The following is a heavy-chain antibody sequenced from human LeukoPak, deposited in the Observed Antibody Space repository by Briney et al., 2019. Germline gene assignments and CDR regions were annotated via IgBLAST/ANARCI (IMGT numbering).Heavy chain of an antibody. Sequence: GGSLRLSCAASGFTFSSYGMSWVRQAPGKGLEWVSAISGSGGSTYYADSVKGRFTISRDNSKNTLYLQMNSLRAEDTAVYYCAKDIKSYYNFGYWGQGTLVTVSS. CDR2: ISGSGGST. CDR1: GFTFSSYG. J-gene: IGHJ4*02. CDR3: AKDIKSYYNFGY. V-gene: IGHV3-23*01. D-gene: IGHD3-10*01.